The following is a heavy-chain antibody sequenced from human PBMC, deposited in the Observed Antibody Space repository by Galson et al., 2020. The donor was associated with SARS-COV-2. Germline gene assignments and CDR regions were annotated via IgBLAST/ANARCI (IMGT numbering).Heavy chain of an antibody. Sequence: ASVKLSCTASGYTSTSYYIHWVRQAPGQGLEWMGIINPSGGGTTYAQKFQGRVTMTRDTSTSTVYMELSSLRSEDTAVYYCARDSQGGNDYNYLLFWGQGTLVTVSS. V-gene: IGHV1-46*01. J-gene: IGHJ4*02. D-gene: IGHD4-4*01. CDR2: INPSGGGT. CDR3: ARDSQGGNDYNYLLF. CDR1: GYTSTSYY.